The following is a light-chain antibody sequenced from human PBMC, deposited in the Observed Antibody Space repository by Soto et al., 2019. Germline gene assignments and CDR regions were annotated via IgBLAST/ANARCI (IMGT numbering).Light chain of an antibody. J-gene: IGKJ1*01. CDR1: QSVSSSY. CDR2: GAS. V-gene: IGKV3-20*01. Sequence: IVLTQSPATLSLSPGGRATLSCRASQSVSSSYLAWYQQKPGQAPRLLIYGASSRATGIPDRFSGSGSGTDFTLTISRLEPEDFAVYYCQQHGSSPWTFGQGTKVDIK. CDR3: QQHGSSPWT.